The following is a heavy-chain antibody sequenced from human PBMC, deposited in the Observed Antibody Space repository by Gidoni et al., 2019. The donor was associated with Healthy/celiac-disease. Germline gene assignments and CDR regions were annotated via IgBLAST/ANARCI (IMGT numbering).Heavy chain of an antibody. D-gene: IGHD6-19*01. CDR3: ARDGPGYSSGWYLDY. J-gene: IGHJ4*02. V-gene: IGHV3-30-3*01. CDR1: GLPFRSYA. Sequence: QVQLVESGGGVVQPGRSLRLSCAASGLPFRSYAMHWVRQAPGKGLEWVAVISDDGSKKYYEDSVKGRFTISRDNAKNTLYLQMNSLRAEDTAVYYCARDGPGYSSGWYLDYWGQGTLVTVSS. CDR2: ISDDGSKK.